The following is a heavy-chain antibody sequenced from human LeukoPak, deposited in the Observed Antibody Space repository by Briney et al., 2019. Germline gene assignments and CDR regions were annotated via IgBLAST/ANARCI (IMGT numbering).Heavy chain of an antibody. Sequence: PSETLSLTCTVSGGSISSYYWGWIRQPPGKGLEWIGYIYYSGSTNYNPSLKSRVTISVDTSKNQFSLKLSSVTAADTAVYYCARHGYYDSSGYWGVYFDYWGQGTLVTVSS. D-gene: IGHD3-22*01. V-gene: IGHV4-59*08. CDR2: IYYSGST. CDR3: ARHGYYDSSGYWGVYFDY. CDR1: GGSISSYY. J-gene: IGHJ4*02.